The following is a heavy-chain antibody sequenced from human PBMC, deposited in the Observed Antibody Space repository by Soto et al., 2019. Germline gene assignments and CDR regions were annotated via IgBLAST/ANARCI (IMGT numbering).Heavy chain of an antibody. J-gene: IGHJ6*02. CDR2: IDPSDSYT. CDR3: ATGSSGYYLDYYYGMDV. Sequence: LKISCKGSGYSFTSYWISWVRQMPWKGLEWMGRIDPSDSYTNYSPSFQGHVTISADKSISTAYLQWSSLKASDTAMYYCATGSSGYYLDYYYGMDVWGQGTTVTVSS. CDR1: GYSFTSYW. D-gene: IGHD3-22*01. V-gene: IGHV5-10-1*01.